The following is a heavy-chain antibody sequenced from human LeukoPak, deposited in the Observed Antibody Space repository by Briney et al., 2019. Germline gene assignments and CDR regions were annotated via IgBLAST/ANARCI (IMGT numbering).Heavy chain of an antibody. J-gene: IGHJ4*02. CDR3: ARNLRNYYDSSGPGDY. CDR1: GYTFTSYG. V-gene: IGHV1-18*01. Sequence: ASVKVSCKASGYTFTSYGISWVRQAPGQGLESMGWISAYNGNTNYAQKLQGRVTMTTDTSTSTAYMELRSLRSDDTAVYYCARNLRNYYDSSGPGDYWGQGTLVTVSS. CDR2: ISAYNGNT. D-gene: IGHD3-22*01.